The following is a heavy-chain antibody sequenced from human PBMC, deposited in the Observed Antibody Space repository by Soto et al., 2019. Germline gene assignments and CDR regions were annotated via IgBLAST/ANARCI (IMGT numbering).Heavy chain of an antibody. D-gene: IGHD5-12*01. CDR2: ISGSGGST. CDR3: AKISGAFDY. Sequence: GGSLRLSCAASGFTLDDYAMHWVRQAPGKGLEWVSAISGSGGSTYYADSVKGRFTISRDNSMNTLYLQMNSLRAEDTAVYYCAKISGAFDYWGQGTLVTVSS. CDR1: GFTLDDYA. J-gene: IGHJ4*02. V-gene: IGHV3-23*01.